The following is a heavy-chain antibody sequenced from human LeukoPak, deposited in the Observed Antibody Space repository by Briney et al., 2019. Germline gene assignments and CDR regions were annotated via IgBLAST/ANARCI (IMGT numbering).Heavy chain of an antibody. J-gene: IGHJ3*02. D-gene: IGHD3-3*01. CDR3: ARHLGGSGSSVAFDI. V-gene: IGHV4-39*01. Sequence: SETLSLTCTVSGGSISSTIYYCAWIRQPPGKGLEWIGSIYYGGKTYYNPSLKSRVTTSVDTSKNQFSLKLSSVTAADTAVYYCARHLGGSGSSVAFDIWGQGTMVTVLS. CDR2: IYYGGKT. CDR1: GGSISSTIYY.